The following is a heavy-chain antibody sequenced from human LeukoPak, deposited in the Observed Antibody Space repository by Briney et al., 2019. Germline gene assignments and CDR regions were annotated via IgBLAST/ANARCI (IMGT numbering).Heavy chain of an antibody. D-gene: IGHD3-16*01. CDR3: ATDLGRSSYTVDY. CDR2: IIPIFGTA. J-gene: IGHJ4*02. CDR1: GGTFISYA. Sequence: SVKVSCKASGGTFISYAISWVRQAPGQGLEWMGGIIPIFGTANYAQKFQGRVTMTEDTSTDTAYMELSSLRSEDTAVYYCATDLGRSSYTVDYWGQGTLVTVSS. V-gene: IGHV1-69*06.